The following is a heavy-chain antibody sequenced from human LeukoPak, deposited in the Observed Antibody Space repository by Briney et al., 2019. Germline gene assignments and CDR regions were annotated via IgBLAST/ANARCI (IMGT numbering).Heavy chain of an antibody. V-gene: IGHV1-18*01. J-gene: IGHJ6*03. CDR3: ASLGGYSSSWSEPYYYYMDV. CDR1: GYTFTSYG. D-gene: IGHD6-13*01. CDR2: ISAYNGNT. Sequence: ASVKVSCKASGYTFTSYGISWVRQAPGQGLEWMGWISAYNGNTNYAQKFQGRVTMTRDTSISTAYMELSRLRSDDTAMYYCASLGGYSSSWSEPYYYYMDVWGKGTTVTVSS.